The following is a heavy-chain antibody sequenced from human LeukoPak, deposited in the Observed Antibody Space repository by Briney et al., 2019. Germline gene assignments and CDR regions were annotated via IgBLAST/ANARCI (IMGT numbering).Heavy chain of an antibody. CDR3: ARAESRNYYDSSGYSLH. Sequence: GGSLRLSCAASGFTFSSYAMSWVRQAPGKGLEWVSAISGSGGSTYYADSVKGRFTISRDNAKNSLYLQMNSLRAEDTAVYYCARAESRNYYDSSGYSLHWGQGTLVTVSS. J-gene: IGHJ4*02. CDR2: ISGSGGST. V-gene: IGHV3-23*01. D-gene: IGHD3-22*01. CDR1: GFTFSSYA.